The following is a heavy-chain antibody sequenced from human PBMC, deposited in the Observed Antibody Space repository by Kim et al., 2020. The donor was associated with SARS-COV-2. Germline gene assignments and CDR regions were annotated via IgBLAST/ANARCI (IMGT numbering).Heavy chain of an antibody. CDR2: INHSGST. V-gene: IGHV4-34*01. D-gene: IGHD3-3*01. Sequence: SETLSLTCAVYGGSFSGYYWSWIRQPPGKGLEWIGEINHSGSTNYNPSLKSRVTISVDTSKNQFSLKLSSVTAADTAVYYCARAQLWSGYYFDYWGQGTLVTVSS. CDR3: ARAQLWSGYYFDY. J-gene: IGHJ4*02. CDR1: GGSFSGYY.